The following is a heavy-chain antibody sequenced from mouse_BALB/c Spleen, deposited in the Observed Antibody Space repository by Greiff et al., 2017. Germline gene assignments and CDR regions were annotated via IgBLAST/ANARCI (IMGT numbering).Heavy chain of an antibody. CDR2: ISSGSSTI. Sequence: EVQGVESGGGLVQPGGSRKLSCAASGFTFSSFGMHWVRQAPEKGLEWVAYISSGSSTIYYADTVKGRFTISRDNPKNTLFLQMTSLRSEDTAMYYCARSSYGNYWYFDVWGAGTTVTVSS. D-gene: IGHD2-10*02. CDR1: GFTFSSFG. CDR3: ARSSYGNYWYFDV. J-gene: IGHJ1*01. V-gene: IGHV5-17*02.